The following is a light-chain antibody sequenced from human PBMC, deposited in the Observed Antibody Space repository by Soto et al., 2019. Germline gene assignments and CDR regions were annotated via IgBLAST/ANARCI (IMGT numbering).Light chain of an antibody. CDR1: QTITNW. Sequence: DIQMTQSPSTLSASVGDSVTITCRASQTITNWLAWYQQRPGKAPKLLIYDASRLESGVPLRFSASGSGTDFTLTISSLQPEDFATYYCQKYNSAPQTFGQGTKVDIK. J-gene: IGKJ1*01. V-gene: IGKV1-5*01. CDR2: DAS. CDR3: QKYNSAPQT.